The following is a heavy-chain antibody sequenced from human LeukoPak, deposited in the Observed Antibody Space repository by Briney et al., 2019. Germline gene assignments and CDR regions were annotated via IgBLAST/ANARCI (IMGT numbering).Heavy chain of an antibody. V-gene: IGHV1-2*04. CDR1: GYTFTGYY. CDR3: ARGPQYYDILTGWAWIAEYFQH. Sequence: ASVKVSCKASGYTFTGYYMHWVRQAPGQGLEWMGWINPNSGGTNYAQKFQGWVTMTRDTSISTAYMELSRLRSDDTAVYYCARGPQYYDILTGWAWIAEYFQHWGQGTLVTVSS. J-gene: IGHJ1*01. CDR2: INPNSGGT. D-gene: IGHD3-9*01.